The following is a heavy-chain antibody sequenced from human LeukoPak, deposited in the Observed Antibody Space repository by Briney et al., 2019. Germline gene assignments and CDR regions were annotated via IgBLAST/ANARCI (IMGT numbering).Heavy chain of an antibody. CDR3: ARVGKGYSQYYFDY. Sequence: PGGSLRLSCAASGFTVSSNYMSWVRQAPGKGLEWVSVIYSGGSTYYADSVKGRFTISRDNSKNALYLQMNSLRAEDTAVYYCARVGKGYSQYYFDYWGQGTLVTVSS. CDR2: IYSGGST. V-gene: IGHV3-53*01. D-gene: IGHD4-23*01. J-gene: IGHJ4*02. CDR1: GFTVSSNY.